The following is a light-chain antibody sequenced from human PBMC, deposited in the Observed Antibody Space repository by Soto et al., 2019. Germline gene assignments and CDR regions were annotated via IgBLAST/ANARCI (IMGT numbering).Light chain of an antibody. CDR3: QSYDSRLSGFV. V-gene: IGLV1-40*01. J-gene: IGLJ1*01. CDR1: SSNIGAGFD. CDR2: GDT. Sequence: QSVLTQPPSVSGAPGLRVTISCTGSSSNIGAGFDVHWYQQLPVTVPKLLIYGDTSRPSGVPDRFSGSKSGTSAFLAITGLQAEDEADYYCQSYDSRLSGFVFGTGTKVTVL.